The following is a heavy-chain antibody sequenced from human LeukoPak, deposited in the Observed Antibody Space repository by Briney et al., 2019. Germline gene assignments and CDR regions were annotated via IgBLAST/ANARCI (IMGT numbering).Heavy chain of an antibody. D-gene: IGHD6-19*01. Sequence: GGSLRLPCAASGFTFSSYTMHSARQAPGKGLEYASAISSNGASKYYAYSVKGRFTISRDNSKNTLYLQMGSLRARHMAVYYCARCSSGWYLDYWGPGTLVTVSS. CDR1: GFTFSSYT. CDR2: ISSNGASK. V-gene: IGHV3-64*01. J-gene: IGHJ4*02. CDR3: ARCSSGWYLDY.